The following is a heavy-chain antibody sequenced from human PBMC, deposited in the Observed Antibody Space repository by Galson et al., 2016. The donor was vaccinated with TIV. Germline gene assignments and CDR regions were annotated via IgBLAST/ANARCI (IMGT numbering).Heavy chain of an antibody. CDR1: GYTFSDYY. Sequence: SCKASGYTFSDYYLHWVRQAPEQGLEWMGWINPKTGGTIYAQKFQGRVTLTRDTTISTVYMDVSGLTYDDTAVYYCARGYGSDPDYWGQGTLVTVSS. D-gene: IGHD3-10*01. CDR3: ARGYGSDPDY. J-gene: IGHJ4*02. CDR2: INPKTGGT. V-gene: IGHV1-2*02.